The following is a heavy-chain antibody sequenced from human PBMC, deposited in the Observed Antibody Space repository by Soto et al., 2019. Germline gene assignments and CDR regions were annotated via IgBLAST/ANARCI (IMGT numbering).Heavy chain of an antibody. D-gene: IGHD2-2*01. Sequence: LQGRVTMTTDTSTSTAYMELRSLRSDDTAVYYCARGETVVDHWGQGTLVTVSS. CDR3: ARGETVVDH. V-gene: IGHV1-18*01. J-gene: IGHJ4*02.